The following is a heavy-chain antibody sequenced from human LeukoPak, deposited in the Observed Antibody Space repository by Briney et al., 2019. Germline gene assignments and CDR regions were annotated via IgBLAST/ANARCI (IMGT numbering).Heavy chain of an antibody. D-gene: IGHD5-18*01. CDR3: ARTVDTGRWGYFDY. Sequence: PGGSLRLSCAASGFTFSGYYMSWIRQAPGKGLELLSNISDTGNSMYYADSVKGRITISRDNAKNSLYLEMNSLRAEDTAVYYCARTVDTGRWGYFDYWGQGTLVTVSP. CDR2: ISDTGNSM. V-gene: IGHV3-11*01. CDR1: GFTFSGYY. J-gene: IGHJ4*02.